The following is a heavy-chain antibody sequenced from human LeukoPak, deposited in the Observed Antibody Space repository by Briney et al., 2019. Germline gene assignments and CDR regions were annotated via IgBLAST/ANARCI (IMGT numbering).Heavy chain of an antibody. CDR2: INHSGST. CDR1: GGSFSGYY. V-gene: IGHV4-34*01. Sequence: SETLSLTCAVYGGSFSGYYWSWIRQPPGKGLEWIGEINHSGSTNYNPSLKSRVTISVDTSKNQFSLKLSSVTAADTAVYYCARGSRRYSSSWSFWYWGQGTLVTVSS. J-gene: IGHJ4*02. CDR3: ARGSRRYSSSWSFWY. D-gene: IGHD6-13*01.